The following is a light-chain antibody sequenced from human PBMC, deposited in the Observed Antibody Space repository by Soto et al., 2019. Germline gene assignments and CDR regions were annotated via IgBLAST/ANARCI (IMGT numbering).Light chain of an antibody. CDR1: ENIYTN. CDR3: QQYYNWPRT. V-gene: IGKV3-15*01. CDR2: GAS. Sequence: EIVMTQSQATLSVSPGERATLSCRASENIYTNLAWYQQKPGQAPRLLFYGASTRATGLPARFSGTGSGTEFTLTINSLQAEDSAVYYCQQYYNWPRTFGQGTRLEVK. J-gene: IGKJ5*01.